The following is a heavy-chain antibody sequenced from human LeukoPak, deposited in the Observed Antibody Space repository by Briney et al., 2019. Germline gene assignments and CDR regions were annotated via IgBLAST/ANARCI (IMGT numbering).Heavy chain of an antibody. CDR2: IYYSGST. CDR3: TSGSIDYFDY. D-gene: IGHD3-10*01. J-gene: IGHJ4*02. CDR1: GGSISSSSYY. V-gene: IGHV4-39*01. Sequence: KPSETLSLTCTVSGGSISSSSYYWGWIRQPPGKGLEWIGSIYYSGSTYYNPSLKSRVTISVDTSKNQFSLKLSSVTAADTAVYYCTSGSIDYFDYWGQGTLVTVSS.